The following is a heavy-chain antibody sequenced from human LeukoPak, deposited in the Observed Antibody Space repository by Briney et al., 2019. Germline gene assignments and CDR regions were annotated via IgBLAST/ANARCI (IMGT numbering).Heavy chain of an antibody. CDR1: GFTFSSYA. Sequence: GGSLRLSCAASGFTFSSYAMSWVRQAPGKGLEWVSAISGSGGSTYYADSVKGRFTISRDNSKNTLYLQMSSLRAEDTAVYYCAKAQLRYFDWLLSNYWGQGTLVTVSS. CDR2: ISGSGGST. V-gene: IGHV3-23*01. D-gene: IGHD3-9*01. CDR3: AKAQLRYFDWLLSNY. J-gene: IGHJ4*02.